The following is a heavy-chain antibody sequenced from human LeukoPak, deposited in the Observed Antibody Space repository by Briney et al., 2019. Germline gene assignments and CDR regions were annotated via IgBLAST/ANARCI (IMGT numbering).Heavy chain of an antibody. CDR1: GGSISSSSYY. D-gene: IGHD6-13*01. V-gene: IGHV4-39*01. CDR2: IYYSGST. J-gene: IGHJ5*02. Sequence: SETLSLTCTVSGGSISSSSYYWGWIRQPPGKGLEWIGSIYYSGSTYYNPSLKSRVTISVDTSKNQFSLKLSSVTAADTAVYYCARHAAVTRGSSEYNWFDPWAREPWSPSPQ. CDR3: ARHAAVTRGSSEYNWFDP.